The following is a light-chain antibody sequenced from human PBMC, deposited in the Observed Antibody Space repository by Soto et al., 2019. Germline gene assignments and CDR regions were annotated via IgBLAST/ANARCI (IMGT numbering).Light chain of an antibody. CDR1: SSDVGGYNY. CDR2: DVT. J-gene: IGLJ2*01. CDR3: CSYAGNFIVV. V-gene: IGLV2-11*01. Sequence: QSALTQPRSVSGSPGQSLTISCTGASSDVGGYNYVSWYQQYPGKAPKLVIYDVTKRPSGVPDRFSGSKSGNTASLTISGLQAADEADYYCCSYAGNFIVVFGGGTKLTVL.